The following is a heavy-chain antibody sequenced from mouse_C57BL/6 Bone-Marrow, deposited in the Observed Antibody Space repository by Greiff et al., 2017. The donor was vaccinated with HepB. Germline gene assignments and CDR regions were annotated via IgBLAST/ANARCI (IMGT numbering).Heavy chain of an antibody. J-gene: IGHJ3*01. Sequence: VQLQQSGPELVKPGASVKISCKASGYSFTDYNMNWVKQSNGKSLEWIGVINPNYGTTSYNQKFKGKATLTVDQSSSTAYMQLNSLTSEDSAVYYWAGGGGGGYDQGCAYWGQGTLVTVSA. CDR1: GYSFTDYN. CDR3: AGGGGGGYDQGCAY. CDR2: INPNYGTT. V-gene: IGHV1-39*01. D-gene: IGHD2-3*01.